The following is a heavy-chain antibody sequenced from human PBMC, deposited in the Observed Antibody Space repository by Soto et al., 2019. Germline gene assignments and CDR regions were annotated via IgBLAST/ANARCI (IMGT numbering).Heavy chain of an antibody. V-gene: IGHV4-59*01. Sequence: SETLSLTCTVSGGSIGSYYWSWIRQPPGKGLEWIGYIYYSGSTNYNPSLKSRVTISVDTSKNQFSLKLSSVTAADTAVYYCARLEDYGDSFDYWGQGTLVTVS. D-gene: IGHD4-17*01. J-gene: IGHJ4*02. CDR3: ARLEDYGDSFDY. CDR1: GGSIGSYY. CDR2: IYYSGST.